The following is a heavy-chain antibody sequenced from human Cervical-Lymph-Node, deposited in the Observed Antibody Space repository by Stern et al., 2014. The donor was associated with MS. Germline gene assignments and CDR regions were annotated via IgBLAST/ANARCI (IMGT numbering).Heavy chain of an antibody. J-gene: IGHJ6*02. CDR3: ARGASSAAWYKHAVDV. Sequence: QVQLVQSGAEVQKPGSSVKVSCKASGDTSNTDAIHWVRQAPGQGLEWMGGISPDFGTPVYAQRFKGRVSMAADESTATDYMELSSLRSDDTAVYYCARGASSAAWYKHAVDVWGQGTTVTVSS. CDR2: ISPDFGTP. CDR1: GDTSNTDA. D-gene: IGHD1-14*01. V-gene: IGHV1-69*01.